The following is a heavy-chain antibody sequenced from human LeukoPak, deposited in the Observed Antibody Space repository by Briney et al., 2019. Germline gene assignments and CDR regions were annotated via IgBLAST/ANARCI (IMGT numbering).Heavy chain of an antibody. CDR2: IGTAGDT. CDR1: GFTFSSYD. J-gene: IGHJ4*02. V-gene: IGHV3-13*01. CDR3: AKDRTGDTAMVKDHSFDY. D-gene: IGHD5-18*01. Sequence: GGSLRLSCAASGFTFSSYDMHWVRQATGKGLEWVSAIGTAGDTYYLGSVKGRFTISRENAKNSLYLQMNSLRAEDTAVYYCAKDRTGDTAMVKDHSFDYWGQGTLVTVSS.